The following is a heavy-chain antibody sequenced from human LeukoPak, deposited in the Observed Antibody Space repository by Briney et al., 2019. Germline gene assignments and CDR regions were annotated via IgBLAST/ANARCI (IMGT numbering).Heavy chain of an antibody. CDR1: GFTFSSYE. CDR2: ISGRGGST. Sequence: GGSLRLSCAASGFTFSSYEMNWVRQAPGKGLEWVSAISGRGGSTYYADSVKGRFTISRDTSRSTLYLQMNSLRAEDAAVYYCAKAPVTSCRGAFCYPFDYWGQGTLVTVSS. V-gene: IGHV3-23*01. CDR3: AKAPVTSCRGAFCYPFDY. D-gene: IGHD2-15*01. J-gene: IGHJ4*02.